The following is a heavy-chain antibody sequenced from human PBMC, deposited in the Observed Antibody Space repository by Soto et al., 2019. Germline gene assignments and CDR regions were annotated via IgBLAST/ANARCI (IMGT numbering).Heavy chain of an antibody. CDR1: GGSISGGGYY. Sequence: SETLSLTCTVSGGSISGGGYYWSWIRQHPGKGLEWIGYIYYSGSTYYNPSLKSRVTISVDTSKNQFSLKLSSVTAADTAVYYCASQGYDSSGTYYYYGMDVWGQGTTVTVSS. J-gene: IGHJ6*02. CDR2: IYYSGST. CDR3: ASQGYDSSGTYYYYGMDV. D-gene: IGHD3-22*01. V-gene: IGHV4-31*03.